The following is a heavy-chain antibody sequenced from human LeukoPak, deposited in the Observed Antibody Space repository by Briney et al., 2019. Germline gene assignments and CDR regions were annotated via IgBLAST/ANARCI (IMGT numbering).Heavy chain of an antibody. V-gene: IGHV3-30-3*01. CDR2: ISYNGINK. CDR3: AGDIVATITGY. D-gene: IGHD5-12*01. CDR1: GFTFSNYA. Sequence: GRSLRLSCAASGFTFSNYAMHWVRQAPGQGLEWVALISYNGINKYYGESVKGRFTISRDNSKNTLSLQMNSLRAEDTAVYYCAGDIVATITGYWGQGTLVTVSS. J-gene: IGHJ4*02.